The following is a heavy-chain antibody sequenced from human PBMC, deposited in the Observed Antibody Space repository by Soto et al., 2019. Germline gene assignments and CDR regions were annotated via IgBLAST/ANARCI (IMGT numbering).Heavy chain of an antibody. V-gene: IGHV3-23*01. D-gene: IGHD6-13*01. CDR2: VGTGGTA. CDR1: GFTFSSYA. J-gene: IGHJ1*01. Sequence: EVPLLESGGGLVQPGGSLRLSCAASGFTFSSYAMSWVRQAPGKGLEWVSAVGTGGTAYYADSVKGRFTISRDNSKHTLSLQMNSLRAEDTAVYYCVPYIPAAGTRYCQHWGQGTLVTVSS. CDR3: VPYIPAAGTRYCQH.